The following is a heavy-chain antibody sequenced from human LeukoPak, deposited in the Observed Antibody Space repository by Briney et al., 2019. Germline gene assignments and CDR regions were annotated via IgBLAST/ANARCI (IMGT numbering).Heavy chain of an antibody. Sequence: QAGGSLRLSCAASGFTFSSYAMSWVRQAPGKGLEWVSAISGSGGSTYYADSVKGRFTISRDNSKNTLYLQMNSLRAGDTAVYYCAKYVYSSGYYFGDAFDIWGQGTMVTVSS. CDR1: GFTFSSYA. CDR2: ISGSGGST. V-gene: IGHV3-23*01. J-gene: IGHJ3*02. D-gene: IGHD3-22*01. CDR3: AKYVYSSGYYFGDAFDI.